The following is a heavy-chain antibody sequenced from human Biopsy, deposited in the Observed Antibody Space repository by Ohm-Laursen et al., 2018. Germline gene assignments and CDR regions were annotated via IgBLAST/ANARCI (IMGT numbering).Heavy chain of an antibody. CDR2: IDPFTGVT. D-gene: IGHD1-26*01. CDR3: ATDARWDLSLDAFHV. Sequence: SSVKVSCKASGATVTSYAISWVRQAPGQGLEWMGRIDPFTGVTNYEHNFQGRVTITADRSTPTAYVEVSSLRSDDTAVFYCATDARWDLSLDAFHVWGQGTKVTVSS. CDR1: GATVTSYA. J-gene: IGHJ3*01. V-gene: IGHV1-69*04.